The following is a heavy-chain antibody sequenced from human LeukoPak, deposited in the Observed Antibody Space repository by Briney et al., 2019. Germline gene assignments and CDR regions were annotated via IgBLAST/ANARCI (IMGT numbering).Heavy chain of an antibody. CDR2: IYSGGGNT. CDR3: ARDPGFGYSTCFDY. J-gene: IGHJ4*02. Sequence: GGSLRLSCAASGFTVSSNYMNWVRQAPGKGLEWVSVIYSGGGNTYYADSVKGRFTISRDKSKNTLYLQMNSLRAEDTAVYYCARDPGFGYSTCFDYWGQGTLVTVSS. V-gene: IGHV3-66*01. CDR1: GFTVSSNY. D-gene: IGHD6-13*01.